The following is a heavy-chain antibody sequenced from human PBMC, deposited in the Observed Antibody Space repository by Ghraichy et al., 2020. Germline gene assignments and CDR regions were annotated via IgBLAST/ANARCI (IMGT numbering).Heavy chain of an antibody. D-gene: IGHD2-8*01. CDR1: GGSVSSGSYY. Sequence: SETLSLTCTVSGGSVSSGSYYWSWIRQPPGNGLEWIGYIYYSGSTNYNPSLKSRVTISVDTSKNQFSLKLSSVTAADTAVYYCARDGVGYDFDYWGQGTLVTVSS. J-gene: IGHJ4*02. V-gene: IGHV4-61*01. CDR2: IYYSGST. CDR3: ARDGVGYDFDY.